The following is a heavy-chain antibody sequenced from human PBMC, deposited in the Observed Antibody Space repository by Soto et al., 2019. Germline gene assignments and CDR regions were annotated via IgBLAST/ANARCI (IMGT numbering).Heavy chain of an antibody. CDR3: LSARGYGHASVPYS. CDR2: ISYDGGLQ. V-gene: IGHV3-30*03. D-gene: IGHD5-18*01. Sequence: QAHLVESGGGVVQPGRSLRLSCAASGFTFTSYGMHWVRQATGTRLEWVAVISYDGGLQHYADSVKGRFTISRDNSKNMVLLHMNSLRAEDTAVYYCLSARGYGHASVPYSWGQGTLVSVSS. CDR1: GFTFTSYG. J-gene: IGHJ4*02.